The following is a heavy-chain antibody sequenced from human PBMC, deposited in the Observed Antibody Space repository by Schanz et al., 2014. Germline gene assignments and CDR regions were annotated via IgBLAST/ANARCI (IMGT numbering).Heavy chain of an antibody. Sequence: MQLVESGGGLIQPGGSLRLSCAASGFTVTSYYMSWVRQAPGKGLEWISYVSSYDTTVSYADSVKGRFTISRDNAKNSVYLQMNSLRVEDTAVYYCARYGFRKFGVVYGLAVWGQGTTVTVS. D-gene: IGHD3-3*01. CDR3: ARYGFRKFGVVYGLAV. CDR1: GFTVTSYY. V-gene: IGHV3-11*01. J-gene: IGHJ6*02. CDR2: VSSYDTTV.